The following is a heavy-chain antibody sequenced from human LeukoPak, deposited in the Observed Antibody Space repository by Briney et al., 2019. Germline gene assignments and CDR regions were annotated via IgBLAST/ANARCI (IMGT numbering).Heavy chain of an antibody. Sequence: ASVKVSCKASGGTXNNFGISGVRQAPGQGLEWMGVIIPILTTTHYAQKFKGRVTIIADESTSTASLELSSLTSEDTAVYYCARDPLAASAPGYFDYWGQGTLVTVSS. V-gene: IGHV1-69*01. CDR3: ARDPLAASAPGYFDY. CDR1: GGTXNNFG. J-gene: IGHJ4*02. CDR2: IIPILTTT. D-gene: IGHD6-13*01.